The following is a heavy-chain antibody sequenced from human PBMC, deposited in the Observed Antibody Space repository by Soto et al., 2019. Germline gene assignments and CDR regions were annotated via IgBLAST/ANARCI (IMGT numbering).Heavy chain of an antibody. J-gene: IGHJ6*02. V-gene: IGHV4-39*01. CDR2: IYYSGST. Sequence: KASETLSLTCTVSGCSISSSSYYWGWIRQPPGKGLEWIGSIYYSGSTYYNPSLKSRVTISVDTSKNQFPLKLSSVTAADTAVYYCARHWGIAARPYYYYYGMDVWGQGTTVTVSS. CDR3: ARHWGIAARPYYYYYGMDV. D-gene: IGHD6-6*01. CDR1: GCSISSSSYY.